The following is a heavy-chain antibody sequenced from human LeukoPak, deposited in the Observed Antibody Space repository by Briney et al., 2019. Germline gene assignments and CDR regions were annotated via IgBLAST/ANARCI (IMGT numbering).Heavy chain of an antibody. Sequence: GASVKVSCKASGYTFTGYYMHWVRQAPGQGLEWMGWINPNSGGTNYAQKFQGRVTMTRDTSISTAYMELSRLRSGDTAVYYCARVDIAARVPDYWGQGTLVTVSS. D-gene: IGHD6-6*01. CDR1: GYTFTGYY. V-gene: IGHV1-2*02. CDR2: INPNSGGT. J-gene: IGHJ4*02. CDR3: ARVDIAARVPDY.